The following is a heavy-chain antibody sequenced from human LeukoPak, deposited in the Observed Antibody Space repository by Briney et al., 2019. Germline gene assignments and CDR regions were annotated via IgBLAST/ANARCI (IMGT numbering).Heavy chain of an antibody. CDR1: GGSFSGCY. CDR3: ARAEPYYDFWSGYYSDAFDI. D-gene: IGHD3-3*01. CDR2: INHSGST. J-gene: IGHJ3*02. V-gene: IGHV4-34*01. Sequence: SQTLSLTCAVYGGSFSGCYWSWIRQPPGKGLEWIGEINHSGSTNYNPSLKSRVTISVDTSKNQFSLKLSSVTAADTAVYYCARAEPYYDFWSGYYSDAFDIWGQGTMVTVSS.